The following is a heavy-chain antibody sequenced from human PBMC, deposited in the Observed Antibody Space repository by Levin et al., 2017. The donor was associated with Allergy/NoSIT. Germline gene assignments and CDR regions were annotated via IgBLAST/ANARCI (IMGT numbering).Heavy chain of an antibody. CDR2: ISSSGSTI. V-gene: IGHV3-11*01. CDR1: GFTFSDYY. CDR3: ARDLSGSYYTLFDY. Sequence: GESLKISCAASGFTFSDYYMSWIRQAPGKGLEWVSYISSSGSTIYYADSVKGRFTISRDNAKNSLYLQMNSLRAEDTAVYYCARDLSGSYYTLFDYWGQGTLVTVSS. J-gene: IGHJ4*02. D-gene: IGHD1-26*01.